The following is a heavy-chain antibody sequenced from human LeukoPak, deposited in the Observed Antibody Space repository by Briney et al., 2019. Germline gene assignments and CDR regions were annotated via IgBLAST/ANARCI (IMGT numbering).Heavy chain of an antibody. D-gene: IGHD6-19*01. J-gene: IGHJ6*04. CDR3: ARLAGAQTYYYNGLDV. V-gene: IGHV5-51*01. CDR1: GYSFTTYW. CDR2: IYAGGSDN. Sequence: GEPLKISGEASGYSFTTYWIGGVRQLPGKVVEWIDIIYAGGSDNRSSPSFRGEVTISADKSICTSYLQWSTAEASASAYYTCARLAGAQTYYYNGLDVWGGRTTVRVSS.